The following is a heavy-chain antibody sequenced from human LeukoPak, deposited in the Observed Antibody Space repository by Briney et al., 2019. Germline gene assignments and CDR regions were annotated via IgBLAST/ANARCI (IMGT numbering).Heavy chain of an antibody. V-gene: IGHV1-69*05. D-gene: IGHD2-2*01. J-gene: IGHJ5*02. Sequence: SVKVSCKASGGTFSSYAISWVRQAPGQGLEWMGRIIPIFGTANYAQKFQGRVTITTDESTSTAYMELRSLRSDDTALYYCARDFRDCSSTSCHPWFDPWGQGTLVTVSS. CDR1: GGTFSSYA. CDR2: IIPIFGTA. CDR3: ARDFRDCSSTSCHPWFDP.